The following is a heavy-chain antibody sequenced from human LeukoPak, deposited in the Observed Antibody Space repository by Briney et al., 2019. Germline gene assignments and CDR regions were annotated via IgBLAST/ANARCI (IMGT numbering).Heavy chain of an antibody. D-gene: IGHD3-16*01. Sequence: GGSLRLSCAASGFTFDDYGMSWVRQAPGKGLVGVSRINSGGRSTNYADSVKGRFTISRDNAKNTLYLQMNSLRAEDTAVYYCARVRWGGLYYFDYWGQGTLVTVSS. CDR3: ARVRWGGLYYFDY. V-gene: IGHV3-74*01. CDR1: GFTFDDYG. J-gene: IGHJ4*02. CDR2: INSGGRST.